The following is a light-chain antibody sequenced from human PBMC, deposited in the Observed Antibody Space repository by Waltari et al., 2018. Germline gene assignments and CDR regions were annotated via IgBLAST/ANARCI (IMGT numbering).Light chain of an antibody. CDR3: QQYYDIPYT. CDR2: WAS. CDR1: QSILYNSNNKNY. Sequence: DIVMTQSPDSLAVSLGERATINCKSSQSILYNSNNKNYLAWYQHKPGQPPKLLIYWASTRESGVPDRFSGSGSGTDLTLTISSLQAEDVAVYYCQQYYDIPYTFGQGTKLEIK. J-gene: IGKJ2*01. V-gene: IGKV4-1*01.